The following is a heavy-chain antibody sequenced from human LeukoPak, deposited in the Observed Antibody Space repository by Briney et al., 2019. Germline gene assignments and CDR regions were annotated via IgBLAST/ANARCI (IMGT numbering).Heavy chain of an antibody. CDR1: GYTFTSYY. CDR2: INPTGGST. V-gene: IGHV1-46*01. CDR3: ARVLHLYSGSYYFDY. J-gene: IGHJ4*02. D-gene: IGHD1-26*01. Sequence: ASVKVSCKASGYTFTSYYMHWVRQAPGQGLEWMGLINPTGGSTGYAQKFQGRVTMTRDTSISTAYMELSRLRSDDTAVYYCARVLHLYSGSYYFDYWGQGTLVTVSS.